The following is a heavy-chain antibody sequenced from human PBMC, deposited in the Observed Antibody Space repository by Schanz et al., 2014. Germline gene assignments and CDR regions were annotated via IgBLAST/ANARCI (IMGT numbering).Heavy chain of an antibody. D-gene: IGHD4-4*01. Sequence: QVHLQESGPGLVKPSETLSLTCTVSGGSIRGYYCSWIRQPPGKGLEWIGYVHSSGSTNYNSSLKLRVTITEDTSKTHFSPSLILVTAADTAVYYCARHLPGGYNNHGWFDPWGQGTLVTVSS. CDR1: GGSIRGYY. CDR3: ARHLPGGYNNHGWFDP. CDR2: VHSSGST. V-gene: IGHV4-59*08. J-gene: IGHJ5*02.